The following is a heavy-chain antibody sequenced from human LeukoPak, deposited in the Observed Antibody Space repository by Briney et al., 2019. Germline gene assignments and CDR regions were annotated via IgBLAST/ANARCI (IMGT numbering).Heavy chain of an antibody. V-gene: IGHV3-23*01. CDR2: ISGSGGST. CDR1: GFTFSSYA. CDR3: AKDYDSSGYIDYFDY. Sequence: GRSLRLSCAASGFTFSSYAMSWVRQAPGKGLEWVSAISGSGGSTYYADSVKGRFTISRDNSKNTLYLQMNSLRAEDTAVYYCAKDYDSSGYIDYFDYWGQGTLVTVSS. J-gene: IGHJ4*02. D-gene: IGHD3-22*01.